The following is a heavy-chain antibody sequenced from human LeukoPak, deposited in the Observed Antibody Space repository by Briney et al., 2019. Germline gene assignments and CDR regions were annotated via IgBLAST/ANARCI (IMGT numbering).Heavy chain of an antibody. CDR3: ARETPRRGETRDGYR. V-gene: IGHV3-33*01. CDR2: IWFDGTTK. D-gene: IGHD5-24*01. CDR1: GFTFSSYA. J-gene: IGHJ4*02. Sequence: PGRSLRLTCEASGFTFSSYAMHWVRQAPGKGLEWVAVIWFDGTTKFYGDSVTGRFTISRDNPKNLLFLQINSLRVEDTAVYYCARETPRRGETRDGYRWGQGTLVTVSS.